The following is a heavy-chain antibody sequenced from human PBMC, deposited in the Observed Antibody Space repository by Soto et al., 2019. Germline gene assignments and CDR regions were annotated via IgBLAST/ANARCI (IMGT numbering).Heavy chain of an antibody. Sequence: QVQLVESVGGVVQSGGSLTLSCTVSGFFLSDYGMHWVRQAPGKGLEWVAATSYDGSSEYYSDSVKDRFTTSRDKSKNTVYLHMNRLRAEDKGLYYCARGGGLNQLLSGSDHWGQGTLVTVSS. J-gene: IGHJ4*02. V-gene: IGHV3-33*05. CDR3: ARGGGLNQLLSGSDH. CDR2: TSYDGSSE. CDR1: GFFLSDYG. D-gene: IGHD1-26*01.